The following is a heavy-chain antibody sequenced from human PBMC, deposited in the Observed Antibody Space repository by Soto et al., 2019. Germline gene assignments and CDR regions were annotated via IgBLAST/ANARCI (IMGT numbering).Heavy chain of an antibody. CDR3: ARAYYDTSGYSLDP. Sequence: SQTLSLTCTVSGRSVSSGSYYWSWIRQPPGKGLEWIGYIYYSDSTNYNPSLKSRVIKSVDTSKNQFSLRLSSVTAADTAVYYCARAYYDTSGYSLDPWGQGILVTVPQ. CDR1: GRSVSSGSYY. J-gene: IGHJ5*02. D-gene: IGHD3-22*01. V-gene: IGHV4-61*01. CDR2: IYYSDST.